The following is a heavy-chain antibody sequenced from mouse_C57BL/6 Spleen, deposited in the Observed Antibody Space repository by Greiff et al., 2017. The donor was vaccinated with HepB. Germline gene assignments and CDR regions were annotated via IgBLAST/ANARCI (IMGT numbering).Heavy chain of an antibody. CDR3: ALYYGSRWYFDV. J-gene: IGHJ1*03. D-gene: IGHD1-1*01. CDR2: IHPNSGST. CDR1: GYTFTSYW. V-gene: IGHV1-64*01. Sequence: QVQLKEPGAELVKPGASVKLSCKASGYTFTSYWMHWVKQRPGQGLEWIGMIHPNSGSTNYNEKFKSKATLTVDKSSSTAYMQLSSLTSEDSAVYYCALYYGSRWYFDVWGTGTTVTVSS.